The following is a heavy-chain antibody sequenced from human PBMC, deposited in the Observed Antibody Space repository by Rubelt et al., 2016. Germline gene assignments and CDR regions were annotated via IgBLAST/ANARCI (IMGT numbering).Heavy chain of an antibody. D-gene: IGHD3-22*01. J-gene: IGHJ4*02. CDR1: GGSISSTNYY. CDR3: ARRNYYDSSGYYPAHFDY. CDR2: IFYSGST. Sequence: QLQLQEPGPGLVKPSETLSLTCTVSGGSISSTNYYWGWIRQPPGKGLEWIGSIFYSGSTYYNPSLKGRVIISVDTSKNQFSLRLSSVSAADTAVYYCARRNYYDSSGYYPAHFDYWGQGTLVTVSS. V-gene: IGHV4-39*01.